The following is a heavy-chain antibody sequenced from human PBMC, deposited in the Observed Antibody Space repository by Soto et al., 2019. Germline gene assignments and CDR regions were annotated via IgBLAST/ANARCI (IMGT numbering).Heavy chain of an antibody. CDR1: GDSISSGGSS. CDR2: IYDSGRS. Sequence: SETLSLTCAVSGDSISSGGSSWSWIRQPPGKGLEWIGYIYDSGRSYYNPSLKSRVTISVDRSRNQFSLRLSSVTAADTAVYYGARRRSRWYQRWIAPWGQGTMVTVSS. CDR3: ARRRSRWYQRWIAP. V-gene: IGHV4-30-2*01. J-gene: IGHJ5*02. D-gene: IGHD6-13*01.